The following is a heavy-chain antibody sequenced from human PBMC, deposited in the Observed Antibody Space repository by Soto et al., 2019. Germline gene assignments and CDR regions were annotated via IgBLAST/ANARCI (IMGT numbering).Heavy chain of an antibody. CDR1: GFTFSSYS. J-gene: IGHJ6*02. V-gene: IGHV3-48*02. CDR2: ISSSSSTI. Sequence: GGSLRLSCTASGFTFSSYSMNWVRQAPGKGLEWVSYISSSSSTIYYADSVKGRFTISRDNAKNSQYLQMNSLRDEDTAVYYCARTTPPWIYYYYYGMDVWGQGTTVTVSS. CDR3: ARTTPPWIYYYYYGMDV. D-gene: IGHD2-2*03.